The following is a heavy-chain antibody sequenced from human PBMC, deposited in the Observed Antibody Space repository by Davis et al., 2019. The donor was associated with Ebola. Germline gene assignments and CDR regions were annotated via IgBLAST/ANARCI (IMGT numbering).Heavy chain of an antibody. J-gene: IGHJ6*02. D-gene: IGHD6-19*01. CDR1: GFTFTRDA. Sequence: PGGSLRLSCAASGFTFTRDAMNWVRQAPGKGLEWVSSISSSSSYISYGDTVKGRFTTSRDNAKNSLYLQMTSLRPEDTAVYYCARDVGWISRSYYYGMDVWGRGTTVTVSS. CDR3: ARDVGWISRSYYYGMDV. V-gene: IGHV3-21*01. CDR2: ISSSSSYI.